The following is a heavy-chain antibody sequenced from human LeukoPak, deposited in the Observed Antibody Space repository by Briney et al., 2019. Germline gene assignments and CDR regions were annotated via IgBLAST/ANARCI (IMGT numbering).Heavy chain of an antibody. J-gene: IGHJ1*01. Sequence: GGSLRLSCAASGFTVSSNYMSWVRQAPGKGLEWVSVIYGGGSTYYADSVKGRFTISRDNSKNTLYLQMNSLRAEDTAVYYCAREYDSSSFQHWGQGTLVTVSS. D-gene: IGHD3-22*01. CDR1: GFTVSSNY. V-gene: IGHV3-66*01. CDR3: AREYDSSSFQH. CDR2: IYGGGST.